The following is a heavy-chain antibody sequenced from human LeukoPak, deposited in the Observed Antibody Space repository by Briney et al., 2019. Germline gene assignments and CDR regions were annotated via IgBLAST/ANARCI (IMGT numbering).Heavy chain of an antibody. CDR2: IYYSGST. Sequence: SETLSLTXTVSGGSISSGDYYWSWIRQPPGKGLEWIGYIYYSGSTYYNPSLKSRVTISVDTSKNQFSLKLSSVTAADTAVYYCARGYEVGAFDIWGQGTMVTVSS. CDR1: GGSISSGDYY. CDR3: ARGYEVGAFDI. J-gene: IGHJ3*02. V-gene: IGHV4-30-4*08. D-gene: IGHD1-14*01.